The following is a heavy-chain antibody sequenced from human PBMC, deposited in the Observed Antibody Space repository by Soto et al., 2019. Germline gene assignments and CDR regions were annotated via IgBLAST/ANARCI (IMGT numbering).Heavy chain of an antibody. J-gene: IGHJ4*02. CDR1: GYTFTSYG. CDR3: ARDCSSTSCLCY. CDR2: ISAYNGNT. V-gene: IGHV1-18*04. Sequence: ASVKVSCKGSGYTFTSYGISWVRQAPGQGLEWMGWISAYNGNTNYAQKLQGRVTMTTDTSTSTAYMELRSLRSDDTAVYYCARDCSSTSCLCYWGQGTLVTVSS. D-gene: IGHD2-2*01.